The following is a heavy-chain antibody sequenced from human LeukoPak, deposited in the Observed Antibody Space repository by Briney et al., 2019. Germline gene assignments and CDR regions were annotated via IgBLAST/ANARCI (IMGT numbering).Heavy chain of an antibody. D-gene: IGHD3-3*01. J-gene: IGHJ3*02. Sequence: GGSLRLSCAASGFTFSSYWMHWVRQAPGKGLVWVSRINSDGSSTSYADSVKGRFTISRDNAKNTMYLQMNSLRAEDTAVYYCASIVGGYDFWSGYYSDAFDIWGQGTMVTVSS. CDR2: INSDGSST. CDR1: GFTFSSYW. CDR3: ASIVGGYDFWSGYYSDAFDI. V-gene: IGHV3-74*01.